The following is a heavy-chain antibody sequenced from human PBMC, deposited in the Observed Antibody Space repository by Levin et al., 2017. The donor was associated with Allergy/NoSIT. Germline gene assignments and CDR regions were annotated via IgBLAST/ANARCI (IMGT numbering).Heavy chain of an antibody. D-gene: IGHD6-19*01. Sequence: LSLPCAASGFPFDDSGMNWVRQAPGKGLAWVSGINWKGGRTGYADSVKGRFTISRDNAKNSLYLQMNSLRAEDTALYYCARDKGIAVAGGFDYWGQGTLVTVAS. CDR2: INWKGGRT. J-gene: IGHJ4*02. CDR3: ARDKGIAVAGGFDY. CDR1: GFPFDDSG. V-gene: IGHV3-20*04.